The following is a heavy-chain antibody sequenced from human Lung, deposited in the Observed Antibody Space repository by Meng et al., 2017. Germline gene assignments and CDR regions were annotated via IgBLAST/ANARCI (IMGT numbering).Heavy chain of an antibody. CDR3: ARRGLWLDPQNFDY. CDR1: GGSMSRCNW. V-gene: IGHV4-4*02. J-gene: IGHJ4*02. Sequence: QGTCTGLVNPSGTLPLTCAVSGGSMSRCNWWSWVRQPPGKGLEWIGEIYHSGSTNYNPPLKSQVTISVDKSKNQFSLKLSSVTAADTAVYYCARRGLWLDPQNFDYWGQGTLVTVSS. D-gene: IGHD6-19*01. CDR2: IYHSGST.